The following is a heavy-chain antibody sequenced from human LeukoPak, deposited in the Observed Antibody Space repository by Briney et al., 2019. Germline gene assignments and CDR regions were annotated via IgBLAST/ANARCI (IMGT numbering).Heavy chain of an antibody. J-gene: IGHJ3*02. V-gene: IGHV1-2*02. CDR1: GYVFTGYY. CDR2: INPNSGDT. D-gene: IGHD1-7*01. Sequence: ASVKVSCKASGYVFTGYYMYWVRQAPGQGLEWMGWINPNSGDTNYAQKFQGRVTMTRDTSISTVYVELTSLGSDDTAVYYCARDRTGTTYSFDIWGQGTMVTVSS. CDR3: ARDRTGTTYSFDI.